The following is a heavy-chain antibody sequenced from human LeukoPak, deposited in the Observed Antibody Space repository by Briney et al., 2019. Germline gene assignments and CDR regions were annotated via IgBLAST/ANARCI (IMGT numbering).Heavy chain of an antibody. V-gene: IGHV4-59*08. CDR2: IYYSGST. J-gene: IGHJ4*02. CDR3: ARLGFSNSGSYLAPSDY. D-gene: IGHD1-26*01. CDR1: GGSISNYY. Sequence: PSETLSLTCTVSGGSISNYYWSWIRQPPGKGLEWIGYIYYSGSTNHNPSLKSRVTISVDTSKNQFSLKLSSVTAADTAVYYCARLGFSNSGSYLAPSDYWGQGTLVTVSS.